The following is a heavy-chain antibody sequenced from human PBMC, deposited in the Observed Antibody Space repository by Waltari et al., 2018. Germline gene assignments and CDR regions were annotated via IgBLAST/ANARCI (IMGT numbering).Heavy chain of an antibody. Sequence: EVQLVESGGGLVQPGGSLRLSCAASGFTFSSYDMHWVRQATGNGLEWVSAIGTAGDTYYPGSVKGRFTISRENAKNSLYLQMNSLRAGDTAVYYCARSPGYSSGWYPLDYWGQGTLVTVSS. CDR3: ARSPGYSSGWYPLDY. CDR1: GFTFSSYD. V-gene: IGHV3-13*01. J-gene: IGHJ4*02. CDR2: IGTAGDT. D-gene: IGHD6-19*01.